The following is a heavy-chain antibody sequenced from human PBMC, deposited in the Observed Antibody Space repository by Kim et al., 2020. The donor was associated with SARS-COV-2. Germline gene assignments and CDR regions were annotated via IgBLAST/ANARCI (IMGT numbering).Heavy chain of an antibody. CDR2: ISYDGSNK. J-gene: IGHJ4*02. Sequence: GGSLRLSCAASGFTFSSYGMHWVRQAPGKGLEWVAVISYDGSNKYYADSVKGRFTISRDNSKNTLYLQMNSLRAEDTAVYYCAKDMEPVVAATHPFDYWGQGTLVTVSS. CDR1: GFTFSSYG. CDR3: AKDMEPVVAATHPFDY. V-gene: IGHV3-30*18. D-gene: IGHD2-15*01.